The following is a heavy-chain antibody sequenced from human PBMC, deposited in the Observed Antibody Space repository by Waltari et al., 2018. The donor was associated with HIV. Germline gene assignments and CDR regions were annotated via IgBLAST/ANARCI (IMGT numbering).Heavy chain of an antibody. V-gene: IGHV3-7*01. CDR1: VFPLSNYC. Sequence: EVQLLALGGGLVQPGGSLRLSCAASVFPLSNYCIRWVRQAPGKGLEGVANIKQDGSEKYYVDSLKGRFTISRDNDKNSVELQMNSLRAEDTAVYYCARDGGRRGPFGYWGQGTLVTVSS. D-gene: IGHD3-3*01. J-gene: IGHJ4*02. CDR3: ARDGGRRGPFGY. CDR2: IKQDGSEK.